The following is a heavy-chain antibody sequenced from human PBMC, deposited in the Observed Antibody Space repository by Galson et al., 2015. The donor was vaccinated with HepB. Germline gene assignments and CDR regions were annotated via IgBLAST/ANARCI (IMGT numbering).Heavy chain of an antibody. V-gene: IGHV1-18*04. Sequence: SVKVSCKASGYTFTSYGISWVRQAPGQGLEWMGWISAYNGNTNYAQKLQGRVTMTTDTSTSTAYMELRSLRSDDTAVYYCAKDRPLMVREALGYWGQGTLVTVSS. D-gene: IGHD3-10*01. CDR3: AKDRPLMVREALGY. CDR2: ISAYNGNT. J-gene: IGHJ4*02. CDR1: GYTFTSYG.